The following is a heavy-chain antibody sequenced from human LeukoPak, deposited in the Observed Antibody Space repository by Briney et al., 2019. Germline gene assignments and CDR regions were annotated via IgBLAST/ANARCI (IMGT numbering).Heavy chain of an antibody. CDR2: IIPIFGTA. J-gene: IGHJ3*02. V-gene: IGHV1-69*06. D-gene: IGHD4-17*01. Sequence: ASVKVSCKASGGTFSSYAIRWVRQAPGQGLEWMGGIIPIFGTANYAQKFQGRVTITADKSTSTAYMELNRLRSEDTAVYYYASWQMTTVTTLAFDIWGQGTMATVSS. CDR1: GGTFSSYA. CDR3: ASWQMTTVTTLAFDI.